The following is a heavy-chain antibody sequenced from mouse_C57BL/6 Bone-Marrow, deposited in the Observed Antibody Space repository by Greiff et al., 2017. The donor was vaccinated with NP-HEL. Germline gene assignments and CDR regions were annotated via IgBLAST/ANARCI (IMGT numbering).Heavy chain of an antibody. CDR2: IDPSDSYT. D-gene: IGHD1-1*01. Sequence: VQLQQPGAELVMPGASVKLSCKASGYTFTSYWMHWVKQRPGQGLEWIGAIDPSDSYTNYNQKFKGKSTLTVDKSSSTAYMHLSSLTSEDSAVYYCARPLYYYGNLFAYWGQGTLVTVSA. CDR3: ARPLYYYGNLFAY. CDR1: GYTFTSYW. V-gene: IGHV1-69*01. J-gene: IGHJ3*01.